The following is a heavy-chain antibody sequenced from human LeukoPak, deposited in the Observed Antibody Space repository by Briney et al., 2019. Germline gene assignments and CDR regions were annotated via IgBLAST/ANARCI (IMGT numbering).Heavy chain of an antibody. D-gene: IGHD3-3*01. V-gene: IGHV3-7*01. Sequence: PGGSLRLSCAASGFTFSTYWMTWVRQAPGKGLEWVAIIKPDGSEKYYVDSVKGRFTISRDNAENSLFLQMNSLRAEDTAVYYCARAPGYDFWSGYGSDYWGQGTLVTVSS. CDR3: ARAPGYDFWSGYGSDY. CDR1: GFTFSTYW. CDR2: IKPDGSEK. J-gene: IGHJ4*02.